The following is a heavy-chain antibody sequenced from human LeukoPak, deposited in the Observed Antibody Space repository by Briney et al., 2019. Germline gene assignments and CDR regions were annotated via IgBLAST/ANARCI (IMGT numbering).Heavy chain of an antibody. V-gene: IGHV4-34*01. D-gene: IGHD4-17*01. CDR3: ARDGGYGDYRYFDY. CDR2: INHSGST. J-gene: IGHJ4*02. CDR1: GGSFSGYY. Sequence: PSETLSLTCAVYGGSFSGYYWSWIRQPPGKGLEWIGEINHSGSTNYNPSLKSRVTISVDTSKNQFSLKLSSVTAADTAVYYCARDGGYGDYRYFDYWGQGTLVTVSS.